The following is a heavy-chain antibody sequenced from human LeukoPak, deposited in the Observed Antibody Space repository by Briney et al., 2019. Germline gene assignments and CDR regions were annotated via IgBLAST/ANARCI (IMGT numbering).Heavy chain of an antibody. J-gene: IGHJ4*02. V-gene: IGHV1-18*01. Sequence: ASVKVSCKASGYTFTSYGISWVRQAPGQGLEWMGWISAYNGNTNYAQKLQGRVTMTTDTSTSTAYMELRSLRSDDTAVYYGARFTSPRSHADYWGQGTLVTVSS. CDR3: ARFTSPRSHADY. CDR1: GYTFTSYG. CDR2: ISAYNGNT.